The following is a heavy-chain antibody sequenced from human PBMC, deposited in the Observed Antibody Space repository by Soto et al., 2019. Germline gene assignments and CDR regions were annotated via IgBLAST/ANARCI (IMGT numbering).Heavy chain of an antibody. J-gene: IGHJ4*02. Sequence: VQLVESGGGVVQPGRSLRLSCAASGFTFSSYGMHWVRQAPGKGLEWVAVISYDGSNKYYADSVKGRFTISRDNSKNTLYLQMNSLRAEDTAVYYCAKDYGDYVPYYFDYWGQGTLVTVSS. V-gene: IGHV3-30*18. CDR2: ISYDGSNK. CDR1: GFTFSSYG. CDR3: AKDYGDYVPYYFDY. D-gene: IGHD4-17*01.